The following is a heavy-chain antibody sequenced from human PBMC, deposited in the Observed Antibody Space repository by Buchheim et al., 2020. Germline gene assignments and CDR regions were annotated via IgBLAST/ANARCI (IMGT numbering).Heavy chain of an antibody. CDR2: ISYDGSNK. D-gene: IGHD3-16*02. Sequence: QVQLVESGGGVVQPGRSLRLSCAASGFTFSSYAMHWVRQAPGKGLEWVAVISYDGSNKYYADSVKGRFTISRDNSKNTLYLQMNSLRAEDTAVYYCARVNNGGRLGELSSFDYWGQGTL. V-gene: IGHV3-30-3*01. J-gene: IGHJ4*02. CDR1: GFTFSSYA. CDR3: ARVNNGGRLGELSSFDY.